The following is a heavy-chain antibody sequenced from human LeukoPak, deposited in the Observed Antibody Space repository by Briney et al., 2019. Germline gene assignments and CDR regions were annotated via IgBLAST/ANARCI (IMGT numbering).Heavy chain of an antibody. D-gene: IGHD2-2*01. J-gene: IGHJ4*02. CDR2: INPNSGGT. Sequence: GASVKVSCKASGYTFTGYYMHWVRQAPGQGLEWMGLINPNSGGTNYAQKFQGRVTMTRDTSISTAYMELSRLRSDDTAVYYCARQYIVVVPAAMGYWGQGTLVTVSS. CDR1: GYTFTGYY. V-gene: IGHV1-2*02. CDR3: ARQYIVVVPAAMGY.